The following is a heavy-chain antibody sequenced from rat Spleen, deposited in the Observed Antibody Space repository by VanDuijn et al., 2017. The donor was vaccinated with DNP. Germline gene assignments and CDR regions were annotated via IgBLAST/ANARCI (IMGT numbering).Heavy chain of an antibody. CDR2: IWGHGST. CDR3: TRESWRHVLDD. CDR1: GFSLSSYG. V-gene: IGHV2S75*01. J-gene: IGHJ4*01. Sequence: QVQLKESGPGLVQPSQTMSLTCTVSGFSLSSYGVIWVRQSPGKGLEWMGIIWGHGSTDYNSALKSRLSINRDTSKSQVFLEMNSLKTDDTAIYYCTRESWRHVLDDWGQGASVTVSS.